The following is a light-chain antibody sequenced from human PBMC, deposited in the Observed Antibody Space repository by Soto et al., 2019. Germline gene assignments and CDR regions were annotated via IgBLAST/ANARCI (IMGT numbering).Light chain of an antibody. CDR1: QDISNY. V-gene: IGKV1-33*01. CDR3: RQYDNLPPT. Sequence: DIQMTQSPSSLSASVGDRVTITCQASQDISNYLNWYQQKPGKAPKLLIYDASNLETGVPSRFSGSGSGTDFTFTISSLQPEDIATYYCRQYDNLPPTFGQGTKVDIK. CDR2: DAS. J-gene: IGKJ1*01.